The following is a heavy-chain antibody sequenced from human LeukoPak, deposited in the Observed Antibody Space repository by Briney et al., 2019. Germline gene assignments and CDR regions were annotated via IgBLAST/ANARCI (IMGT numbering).Heavy chain of an antibody. D-gene: IGHD3-3*01. CDR3: TTDPDNYDFWSGLDY. CDR1: GFTVSSNY. J-gene: IGHJ4*02. Sequence: GGSLRLSCAASGFTVSSNYMSWVRQAPGKGLEWVGRIKSKTDGGTTDYAAPVKGRFTISRDDSKNTLYLQMNSLKTEDTAVYYCTTDPDNYDFWSGLDYWGQGTLVTVSS. CDR2: IKSKTDGGTT. V-gene: IGHV3-15*01.